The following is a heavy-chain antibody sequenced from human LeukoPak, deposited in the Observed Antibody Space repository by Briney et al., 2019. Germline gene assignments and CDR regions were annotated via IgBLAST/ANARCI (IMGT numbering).Heavy chain of an antibody. Sequence: GGSLRLSCAASGFTFSSYWMSWVRQAPGKGLEWVANIKQDGSEKYYVDSVKGRFTISRDNAKNSLYLQMNRLRAEDTAVYYCARDRHCSGGSCNHVDYWGQGTLVTVSS. CDR3: ARDRHCSGGSCNHVDY. V-gene: IGHV3-7*01. CDR1: GFTFSSYW. D-gene: IGHD2-15*01. CDR2: IKQDGSEK. J-gene: IGHJ4*02.